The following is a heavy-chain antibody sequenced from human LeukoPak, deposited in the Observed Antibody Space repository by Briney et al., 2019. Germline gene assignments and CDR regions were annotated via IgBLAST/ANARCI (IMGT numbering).Heavy chain of an antibody. D-gene: IGHD1-26*01. Sequence: PSETLSLTCTVSGGSISSSSYYWGWIRQPPGKGLEWIGSIYYSGSTYYNPSLKSRVTISVDTSKNQFSLKLSSVTAADTAVYYCARWEPRQYWFDPWGQGTLVTVSS. V-gene: IGHV4-39*07. CDR2: IYYSGST. CDR1: GGSISSSSYY. J-gene: IGHJ5*02. CDR3: ARWEPRQYWFDP.